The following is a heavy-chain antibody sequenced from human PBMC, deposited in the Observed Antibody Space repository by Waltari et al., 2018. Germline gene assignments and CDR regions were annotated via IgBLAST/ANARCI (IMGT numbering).Heavy chain of an antibody. J-gene: IGHJ3*02. Sequence: QLQLQESGPGLVKPSETLSLTCTVSGGSISSSSYYWGWIRQPPGKGLEWIGSIYYSGSTYYNPSLKSRVTISVDTSKNQFSLKLSSVTAADTAVYYCARDSGHIVVVIANDAFDIWGQGTMVIVSS. CDR2: IYYSGST. V-gene: IGHV4-39*07. D-gene: IGHD2-21*01. CDR3: ARDSGHIVVVIANDAFDI. CDR1: GGSISSSSYY.